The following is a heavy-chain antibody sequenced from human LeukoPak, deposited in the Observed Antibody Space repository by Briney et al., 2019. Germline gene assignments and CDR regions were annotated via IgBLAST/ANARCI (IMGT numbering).Heavy chain of an antibody. Sequence: GRSLRLSCAASGFTFDDYAMHWVRQAPGKGLEWVSGISWNSGSIGYEDSVKGRFTISRDNAKNSLYLQMNSLRAEDMALYYCAKDVRDGYNSGAFDIWGQGTMVTVSS. V-gene: IGHV3-9*03. J-gene: IGHJ3*02. D-gene: IGHD5-24*01. CDR3: AKDVRDGYNSGAFDI. CDR1: GFTFDDYA. CDR2: ISWNSGSI.